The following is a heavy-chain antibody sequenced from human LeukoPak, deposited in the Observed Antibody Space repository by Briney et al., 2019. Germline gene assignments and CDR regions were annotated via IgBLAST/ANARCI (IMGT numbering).Heavy chain of an antibody. CDR2: ISSSSSYI. CDR1: GFTFSSYS. CDR3: ARDTYGSGSGFDY. V-gene: IGHV3-21*01. Sequence: PGGSLRLSCAASGFTFSSYSMNWVRQAPGKGLEWVSSISSSSSYIYYADSVKGRFTISRDNSKNTLYLQMNSLRAEDTAVYYCARDTYGSGSGFDYWGQGTLVTVSS. D-gene: IGHD3-10*01. J-gene: IGHJ4*02.